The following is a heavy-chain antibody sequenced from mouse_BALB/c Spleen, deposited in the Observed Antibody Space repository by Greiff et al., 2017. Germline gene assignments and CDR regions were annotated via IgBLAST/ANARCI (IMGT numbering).Heavy chain of an antibody. CDR3: ARSPSLLRLREAMDY. CDR1: GFNIKDTY. Sequence: VQLQQSGAELVKPGASVKLSCTASGFNIKDTYMHWVKQRPEQGLEWIGRIDPANGNTKYDPKFQGKATITADTSSNTAYLQLSSLTSEDTAVYSCARSPSLLRLREAMDYWGQGTSVTVSS. CDR2: IDPANGNT. D-gene: IGHD1-2*01. V-gene: IGHV14-3*02. J-gene: IGHJ4*01.